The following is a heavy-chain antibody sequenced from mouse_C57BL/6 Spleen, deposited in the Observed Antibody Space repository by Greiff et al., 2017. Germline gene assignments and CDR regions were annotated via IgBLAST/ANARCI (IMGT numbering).Heavy chain of an antibody. CDR3: ARNPMVTTRGYFDY. J-gene: IGHJ2*01. CDR2: INPNYGTT. V-gene: IGHV1-39*01. CDR1: GYSFTDYN. Sequence: EVKLMESGPELVKPGASVKISCKASGYSFTDYNMNWVKQSNGKSLEWIGVINPNYGTTSYNQKFKGKATLTVDQSSSTAYMQLNSLTSEDSAVYYCARNPMVTTRGYFDYWGQGTTLTVSS. D-gene: IGHD2-2*01.